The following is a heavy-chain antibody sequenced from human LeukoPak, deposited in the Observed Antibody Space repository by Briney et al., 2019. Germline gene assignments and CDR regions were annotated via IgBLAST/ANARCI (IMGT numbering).Heavy chain of an antibody. D-gene: IGHD4-17*01. V-gene: IGHV4-59*01. Sequence: SETLSLTCTVSGDSISSYYWSWIRQPPGKGLEWIGYIYYSGSTNYNPSLKSRVTISIDTSKNQFSLKLSSVTATDTAVYYCARDPGPYGDYSNWFDPWGQGTLVTVSS. CDR2: IYYSGST. CDR1: GDSISSYY. CDR3: ARDPGPYGDYSNWFDP. J-gene: IGHJ5*02.